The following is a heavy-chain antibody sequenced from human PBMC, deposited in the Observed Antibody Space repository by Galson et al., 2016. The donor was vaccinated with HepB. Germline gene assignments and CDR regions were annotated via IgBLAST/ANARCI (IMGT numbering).Heavy chain of an antibody. CDR3: ARLRRKHYYDSSGYSDFDY. CDR1: GGSISSSSYY. CDR2: IYYSGST. V-gene: IGHV4-39*01. J-gene: IGHJ4*02. Sequence: EPLSLTCTVSGGSISSSSYYWGWIRQPPGKGLEWIGSIYYSGSTYYNPSLKSRVTISVDTSKNQFSLKLSSVTAADTAVYYCARLRRKHYYDSSGYSDFDYWGQGTLVTVSS. D-gene: IGHD3-22*01.